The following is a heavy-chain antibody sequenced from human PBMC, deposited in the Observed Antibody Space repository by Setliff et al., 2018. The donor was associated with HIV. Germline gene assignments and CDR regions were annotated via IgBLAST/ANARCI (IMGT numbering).Heavy chain of an antibody. D-gene: IGHD3-10*01. CDR2: IYTSGST. V-gene: IGHV4-61*02. Sequence: SETLSLTCTVSGGSISSDSYYWSWIRQPAGKGLEWIGRIYTSGSTNYNPSLKSRVTMSVDTSNNQFSLKLSSVTAADTAVYYCARGVSGSGSYIGWGQGTLVTVSS. CDR3: ARGVSGSGSYIG. CDR1: GGSISSDSYY. J-gene: IGHJ4*02.